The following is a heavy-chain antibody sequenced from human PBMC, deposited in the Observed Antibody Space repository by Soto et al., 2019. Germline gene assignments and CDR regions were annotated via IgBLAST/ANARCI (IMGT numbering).Heavy chain of an antibody. V-gene: IGHV4-38-2*01. CDR3: ATVLWFGELLYDGMDV. Sequence: PSETLSLTCAVSGYSISSGYYWGWIRQPPGKGLEWIGSIYHSGSTYYNPSLKSRVTISVHTSKNQFSLKLSSVTAADTAVYYCATVLWFGELLYDGMDVWAQGTSVTVSS. CDR1: GYSISSGYY. CDR2: IYHSGST. J-gene: IGHJ6*02. D-gene: IGHD3-10*01.